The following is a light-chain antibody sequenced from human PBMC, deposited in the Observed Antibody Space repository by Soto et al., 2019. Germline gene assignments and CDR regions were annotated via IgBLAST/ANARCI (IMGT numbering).Light chain of an antibody. Sequence: DIQMTQSPSTLSASLGDRVTITCRASQRIDMWLAWYRQKPGKAPNLLIYDASILESGVPSRFSGSGSVTEFTLTISGLQPEDFATYYCQQYNSYWTFGQGTKVDIK. J-gene: IGKJ1*01. CDR1: QRIDMW. CDR2: DAS. CDR3: QQYNSYWT. V-gene: IGKV1-5*01.